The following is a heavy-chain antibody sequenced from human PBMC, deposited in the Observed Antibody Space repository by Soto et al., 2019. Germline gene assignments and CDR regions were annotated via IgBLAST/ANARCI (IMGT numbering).Heavy chain of an antibody. D-gene: IGHD2-2*01. V-gene: IGHV1-3*01. CDR3: ATSQYCSAATCYLAY. CDR2: ISAANDNT. CDR1: GSTFTTYA. J-gene: IGHJ4*02. Sequence: QVQLVQSGAEVVEPGASVKVSCKSSGSTFTTYAIHWVRQAPGQRLERMGWISAANDNTKYSQKFQGRVTITRDTSASTAYMDLTSLESEDTALYYCATSQYCSAATCYLAYWGQGTLVTVSS.